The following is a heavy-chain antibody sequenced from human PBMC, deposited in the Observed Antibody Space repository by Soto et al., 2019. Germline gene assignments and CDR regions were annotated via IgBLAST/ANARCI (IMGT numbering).Heavy chain of an antibody. V-gene: IGHV3-7*01. Sequence: GGSLRLSCAASGFTLSNFYISWVRQAPGKGLEWLGNIKGDGSDAHYVDSVKGRFTISRDNAGNSVYLQMDSLRVEDTAVYYCAREGALKPFSSWGQGALVTVSS. J-gene: IGHJ5*02. CDR1: GFTLSNFY. CDR3: AREGALKPFSS. CDR2: IKGDGSDA.